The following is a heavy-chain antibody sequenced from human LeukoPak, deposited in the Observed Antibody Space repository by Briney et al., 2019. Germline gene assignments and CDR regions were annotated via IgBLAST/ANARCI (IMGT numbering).Heavy chain of an antibody. Sequence: SETLSLTCTVSGGSISSYYWSWIRQPAGKGLEWIGRIYTSGSTNYNPSLKSRVTMSVDTSKNQFSLKLSSVTAADTAVYYCAREKLGAPRNKRAQYYFDYWGQGTLVTVSS. V-gene: IGHV4-4*07. D-gene: IGHD6-6*01. CDR1: GGSISSYY. CDR3: AREKLGAPRNKRAQYYFDY. CDR2: IYTSGST. J-gene: IGHJ4*02.